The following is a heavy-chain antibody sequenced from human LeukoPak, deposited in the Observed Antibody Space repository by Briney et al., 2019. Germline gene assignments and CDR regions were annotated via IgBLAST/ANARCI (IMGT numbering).Heavy chain of an antibody. D-gene: IGHD3-10*01. J-gene: IGHJ4*02. CDR1: GYTFTGYY. CDR3: AREAGYMVRGVINY. Sequence: ASVKVSCKASGYTFTGYYMHWVRQALGQGLEWMGCINPNSGGTNYAQTFQSRVTMTRDTSISTAYMELSRLRSDDTAVYYCAREAGYMVRGVINYWGQGTLVSVSS. CDR2: INPNSGGT. V-gene: IGHV1-2*02.